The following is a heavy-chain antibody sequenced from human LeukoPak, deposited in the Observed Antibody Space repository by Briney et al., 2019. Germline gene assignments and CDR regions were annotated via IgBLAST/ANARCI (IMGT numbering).Heavy chain of an antibody. CDR2: INSDGSST. D-gene: IGHD6-13*01. Sequence: GGSLRLSCAASGFTSSSYWMHWVRQAPGKGLVWVSRINSDGSSTSYADSVKGRFTISRDNAKNTLYLQMSSLRAEDTAVYYCATNPPSSSWVYWGQGTLVTVSS. CDR1: GFTSSSYW. CDR3: ATNPPSSSWVY. J-gene: IGHJ4*02. V-gene: IGHV3-74*01.